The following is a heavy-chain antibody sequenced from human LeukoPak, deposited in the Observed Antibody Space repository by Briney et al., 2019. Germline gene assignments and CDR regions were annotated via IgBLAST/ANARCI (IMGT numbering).Heavy chain of an antibody. J-gene: IGHJ4*02. CDR3: ARDVDAVVVPAAIRY. CDR2: ISSSSSYI. CDR1: GFTFSSYS. V-gene: IGHV3-21*01. Sequence: GGSLRLSCAASGFTFSSYSMNWVRQAPGKGLEWVSSISSSSSYIYYADSVKGRFTISRDNAKNSLYLQMNSLRAEDTAVYYCARDVDAVVVPAAIRYWGQGTLVTVSS. D-gene: IGHD2-2*01.